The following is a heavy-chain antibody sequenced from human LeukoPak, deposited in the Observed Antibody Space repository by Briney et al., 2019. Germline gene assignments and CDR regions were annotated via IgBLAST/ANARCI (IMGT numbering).Heavy chain of an antibody. CDR2: ISYDGSEK. CDR3: AREGNSGYYPY. V-gene: IGHV3-30*03. D-gene: IGHD3-22*01. J-gene: IGHJ4*02. Sequence: GGSLRISCAASGFTFNNYGMHWVRQAPGKGLEWVAVISYDGSEKHYADPVKGRFTISRDNSKNTLYLQMSSLRAEDTAMYYCAREGNSGYYPYWGQGILVTVSS. CDR1: GFTFNNYG.